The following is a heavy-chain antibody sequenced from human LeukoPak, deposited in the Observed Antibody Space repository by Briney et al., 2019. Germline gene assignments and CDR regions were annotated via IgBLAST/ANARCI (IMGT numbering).Heavy chain of an antibody. V-gene: IGHV1-2*02. Sequence: ASVKVSCKASGYTFTGYYMHWVRQAPGQGLEWMGWINPNSGETKFAQRFQGRVTLIRDTAISTVYMDLGGLRSDDTAVYYCARVLFNSGYDYWGQGSLVTVSS. D-gene: IGHD3-9*01. CDR1: GYTFTGYY. CDR3: ARVLFNSGYDY. CDR2: INPNSGET. J-gene: IGHJ4*02.